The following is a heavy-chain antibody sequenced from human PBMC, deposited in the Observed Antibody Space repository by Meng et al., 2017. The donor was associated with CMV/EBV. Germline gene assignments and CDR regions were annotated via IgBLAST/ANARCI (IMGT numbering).Heavy chain of an antibody. V-gene: IGHV3-21*01. Sequence: GESLKISCAASGFTFSSYSMNWVRQAPGKGLEWLSSISSSSSYIYYADSVKGRFTISRDNAKNSLYLQMNSLRAEDTAVYYCARDRRGYCSSTSCYYHYYYGMDVWGQGTTVTVSS. J-gene: IGHJ6*02. CDR3: ARDRRGYCSSTSCYYHYYYGMDV. CDR2: ISSSSSYI. D-gene: IGHD2-2*01. CDR1: GFTFSSYS.